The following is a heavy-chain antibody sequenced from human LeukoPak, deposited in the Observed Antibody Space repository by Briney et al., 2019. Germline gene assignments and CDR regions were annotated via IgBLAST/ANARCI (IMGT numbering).Heavy chain of an antibody. Sequence: SGGSLRLSCAASGFTFSSYAMSWVRQAPGKGLEWVSAISGSGGSTYYADSVKGRFTISRDNSKNTLYLQMNSLRAEDTAVYYCAKMGGSYWIGVYFDYWGQGTLVTVSS. D-gene: IGHD1-26*01. J-gene: IGHJ4*02. CDR1: GFTFSSYA. CDR2: ISGSGGST. V-gene: IGHV3-23*01. CDR3: AKMGGSYWIGVYFDY.